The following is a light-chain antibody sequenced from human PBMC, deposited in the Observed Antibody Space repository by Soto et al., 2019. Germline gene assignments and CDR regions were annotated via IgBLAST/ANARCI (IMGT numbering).Light chain of an antibody. CDR3: QQTYNTPYS. V-gene: IGKV1-39*01. J-gene: IGKJ2*01. Sequence: DIRMTQSPSSLSASVGDRVTITCRASQNITLFLNWYQQKPGKAPKLLISGASSLESGVPSRYSGGGSGTDFTLTISSLQPEDFVTYYCQQTYNTPYSFGQGTKLEI. CDR2: GAS. CDR1: QNITLF.